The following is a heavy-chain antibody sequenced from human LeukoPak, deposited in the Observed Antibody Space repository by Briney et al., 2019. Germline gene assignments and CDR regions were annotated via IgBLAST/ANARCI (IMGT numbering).Heavy chain of an antibody. CDR3: AGLGASGNGYLSWFDP. D-gene: IGHD3-22*01. J-gene: IGHJ5*02. Sequence: SETLSLTCTVSGGSISTYYWSWIRQPPGKGLVWIGYIYYSGNSNYHPSRKSRVTISVDTSKNQFSLKLSSVTAADTAVYYCAGLGASGNGYLSWFDPWGQGTLVTVSS. CDR2: IYYSGNS. CDR1: GGSISTYY. V-gene: IGHV4-59*01.